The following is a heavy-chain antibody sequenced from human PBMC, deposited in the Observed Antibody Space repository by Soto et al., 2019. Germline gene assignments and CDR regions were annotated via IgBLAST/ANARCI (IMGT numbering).Heavy chain of an antibody. V-gene: IGHV4-59*01. Sequence: PSETLSLTCTVSGGSMRNYFWTWIRQPPGKGLEWIGYIHYSGTTSFFPSYNPSLRSRVTISEDTSKNQFSLKLLSVTTADTAVYFCAAGEASSRTLAQYYLDFWGQGTLVTVSS. CDR1: GGSMRNYF. D-gene: IGHD6-13*01. CDR2: IHYSGTT. J-gene: IGHJ4*02. CDR3: AAGEASSRTLAQYYLDF.